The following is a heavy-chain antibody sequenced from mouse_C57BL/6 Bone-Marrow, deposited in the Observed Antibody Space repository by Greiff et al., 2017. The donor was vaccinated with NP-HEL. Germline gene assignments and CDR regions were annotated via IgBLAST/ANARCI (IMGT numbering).Heavy chain of an antibody. CDR3: ARYGSSYPGFAY. V-gene: IGHV8-12*01. D-gene: IGHD1-1*01. Sequence: QVTLKESGPGILQSSQTLSLTCSFSGFSLSTSGMGVSWIRQPSGKGLEWLAHIYWDDDKRYNPSLKSRLTISKDTSRNQVFLKITSVDTADTATYYCARYGSSYPGFAYWGQGTLVTVSA. CDR2: IYWDDDK. CDR1: GFSLSTSGMG. J-gene: IGHJ3*01.